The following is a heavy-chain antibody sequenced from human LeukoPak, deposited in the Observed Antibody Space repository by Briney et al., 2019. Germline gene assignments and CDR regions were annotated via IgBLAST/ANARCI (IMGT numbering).Heavy chain of an antibody. V-gene: IGHV3-66*01. CDR1: GFTVSSNY. Sequence: GGSLRLSCAASGFTVSSNYMSWVRQAPGKGLEWVSVIYSGGSTYYTDSVKGRFTISRDNSKNTLYLQMNSLRAEDTAVYYCARDLYVSSGYYHSMSFDIWGQGTMVTVSS. J-gene: IGHJ3*02. CDR2: IYSGGST. CDR3: ARDLYVSSGYYHSMSFDI. D-gene: IGHD3-22*01.